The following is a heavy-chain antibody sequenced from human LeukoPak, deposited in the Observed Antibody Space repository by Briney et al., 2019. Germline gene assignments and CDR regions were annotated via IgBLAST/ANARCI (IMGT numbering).Heavy chain of an antibody. J-gene: IGHJ4*02. D-gene: IGHD6-25*01. Sequence: PSETLSLTCAVYGGSFSDYYWSWIRQPPGKGLEWIGEINHSGSTNYNPSLKSRVTISVDTSKNQFSLKLSSVTAADTAVYYCARALRMAAAANSYLDYGGQGTLFTSPQ. CDR2: INHSGST. CDR3: ARALRMAAAANSYLDY. CDR1: GGSFSDYY. V-gene: IGHV4-34*01.